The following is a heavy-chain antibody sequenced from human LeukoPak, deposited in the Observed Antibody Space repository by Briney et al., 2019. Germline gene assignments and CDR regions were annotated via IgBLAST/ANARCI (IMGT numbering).Heavy chain of an antibody. Sequence: GGSLRLSCAASGFTFSSYAMHWVRQAPGKGLEWVAVISYDGSNKYYADSVKGRFTISRDNSKNTLYLQMNSLRAEDTAVYYCARSAAVTGQFDFWGPGTLVTVSS. V-gene: IGHV3-30-3*01. CDR3: ARSAAVTGQFDF. CDR1: GFTFSSYA. J-gene: IGHJ4*02. D-gene: IGHD6-19*01. CDR2: ISYDGSNK.